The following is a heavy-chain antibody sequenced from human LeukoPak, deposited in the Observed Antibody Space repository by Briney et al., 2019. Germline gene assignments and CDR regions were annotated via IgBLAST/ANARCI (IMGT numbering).Heavy chain of an antibody. CDR2: ISRDGGYT. V-gene: IGHV3-30*18. D-gene: IGHD6-19*01. Sequence: PGGSLRLSRAASGFTSSDYAFHWVRQAPGQGLEWVAVISRDGGYTYYADSVRGRFTISRDSSENTLYLQMNSLRGGDTAVYYCAKVGDSSSFDHWGQGTLVIVSS. CDR1: GFTSSDYA. J-gene: IGHJ4*02. CDR3: AKVGDSSSFDH.